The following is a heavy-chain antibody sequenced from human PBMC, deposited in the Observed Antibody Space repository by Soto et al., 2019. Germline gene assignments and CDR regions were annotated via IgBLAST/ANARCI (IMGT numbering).Heavy chain of an antibody. D-gene: IGHD3-10*01. CDR2: IIPIFGTA. CDR3: ARDTLRVDYYYYYCMDV. CDR1: GGTFSSYA. V-gene: IGHV1-69*01. J-gene: IGHJ6*02. Sequence: QVQLVQSGAEVKKPGSSVKVSCKASGGTFSSYAISWVRQAPGQGLEWMGGIIPIFGTANYAQQFQGRVTITADESTSTAYMELSSLRSEDTAVYYCARDTLRVDYYYYYCMDVWGQGTTVTVSS.